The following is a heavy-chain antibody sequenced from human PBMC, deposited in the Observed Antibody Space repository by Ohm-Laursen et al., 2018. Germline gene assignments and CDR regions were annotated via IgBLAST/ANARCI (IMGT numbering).Heavy chain of an antibody. D-gene: IGHD2/OR15-2a*01. V-gene: IGHV4-34*01. CDR1: GGSFSGYY. Sequence: SQTLSLTCAVYGGSFSGYYWNWIRQPPGKGLEWIGEINHSRSTKYNSSFKSRVTISVDTPKNQFSLKLTSVTAADTAVYYCASQGGVSGIRFDYFYFHYWGLGTLVAVSS. J-gene: IGHJ4*02. CDR3: ASQGGVSGIRFDYFYFHY. CDR2: INHSRST.